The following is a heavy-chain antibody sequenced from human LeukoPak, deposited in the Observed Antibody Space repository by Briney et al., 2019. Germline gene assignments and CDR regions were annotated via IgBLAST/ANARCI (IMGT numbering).Heavy chain of an antibody. CDR3: ARRAYSTDLRNWFDP. J-gene: IGHJ5*02. CDR2: IIPIFGTA. V-gene: IGHV1-69*13. CDR1: GGTFSSYA. D-gene: IGHD1-26*01. Sequence: GASVKVSCKASGGTFSSYAISWVRQAPGQGLEWMGGIIPIFGTANYAQKFQGRVTITADESTSTAYMELSSLRSEDTAVYYCARRAYSTDLRNWFDPWGRNPGHRLL.